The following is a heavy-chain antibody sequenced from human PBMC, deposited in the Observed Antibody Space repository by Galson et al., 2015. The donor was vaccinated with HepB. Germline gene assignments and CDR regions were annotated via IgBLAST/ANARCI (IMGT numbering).Heavy chain of an antibody. CDR3: AKDYGYGFCSSSSCYPNDPYYYHYMDV. CDR2: IRWNSGSQ. V-gene: IGHV3-9*01. Sequence: SLILAGAASGFSFDDYAIHWVRQAPGTGLEWVSVIRWNSGSQGCADSVTRRFTISRDNTKNSLYLQMTSLRAEDTALYYCAKDYGYGFCSSSSCYPNDPYYYHYMDVWGTGTTVTVSS. D-gene: IGHD2-2*01. J-gene: IGHJ6*03. CDR1: GFSFDDYA.